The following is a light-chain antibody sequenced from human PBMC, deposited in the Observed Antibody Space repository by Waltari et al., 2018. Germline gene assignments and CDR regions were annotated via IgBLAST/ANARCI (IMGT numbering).Light chain of an antibody. Sequence: QSALTQPPSASGSPGQSVTISCTGTSRDIGGSNFVSCYQQRPGKAPRFLIYDVNKRPSGVSDRFSGSKSGNTASLTVSGLQPDDEATYYCSAFAGSNNFGVFGGGTKLTVL. J-gene: IGLJ3*02. V-gene: IGLV2-8*01. CDR2: DVN. CDR1: SRDIGGSNF. CDR3: SAFAGSNNFGV.